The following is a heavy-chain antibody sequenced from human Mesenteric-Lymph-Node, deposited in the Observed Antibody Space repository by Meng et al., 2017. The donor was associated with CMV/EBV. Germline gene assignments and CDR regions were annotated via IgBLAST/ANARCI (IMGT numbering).Heavy chain of an antibody. Sequence: ASVKVSCKGFGYSFTDYYVHWVRQAPGQGLEWMGWINPNSGGINYAQKFQGRVTMTRDMSISTAYMELSRLRSDDTAMYYCARDLPYYSGSGSFYGMDVWGQGTTVTVSS. CDR1: GYSFTDYY. V-gene: IGHV1-2*02. CDR2: INPNSGGI. J-gene: IGHJ6*02. CDR3: ARDLPYYSGSGSFYGMDV. D-gene: IGHD3-10*01.